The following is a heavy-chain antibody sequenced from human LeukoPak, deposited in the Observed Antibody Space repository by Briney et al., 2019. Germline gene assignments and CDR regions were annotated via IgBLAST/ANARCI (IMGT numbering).Heavy chain of an antibody. CDR2: IYYTGTT. D-gene: IGHD3-16*01. J-gene: IGHJ4*02. CDR3: ASAPRQGSIGGLDY. V-gene: IGHV4-39*02. CDR1: GGSISSRTYY. Sequence: SETLSLTCTVSGGSISSRTYYWGWIRQPPGQGLEWIGAIYYTGTTYYNPSLRSRVTISVGTSKNHFSLKLSSVTAADTALYYCASAPRQGSIGGLDYWGQGTLVTVSS.